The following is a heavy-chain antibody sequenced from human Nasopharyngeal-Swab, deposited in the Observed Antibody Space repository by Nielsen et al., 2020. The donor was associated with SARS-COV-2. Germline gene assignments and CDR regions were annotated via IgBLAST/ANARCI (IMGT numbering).Heavy chain of an antibody. CDR3: ARDQVDHPYDYVWGSYRYTYSDH. Sequence: WIRQPPGKGLEWVANIKQGGSEKYYVDSVKGRFTISRDNAKNSLYLQMNSLRAEDTAVYYCARDQVDHPYDYVWGSYRYTYSDHWGQGTLVTVSS. V-gene: IGHV3-7*01. CDR2: IKQGGSEK. J-gene: IGHJ4*02. D-gene: IGHD3-16*02.